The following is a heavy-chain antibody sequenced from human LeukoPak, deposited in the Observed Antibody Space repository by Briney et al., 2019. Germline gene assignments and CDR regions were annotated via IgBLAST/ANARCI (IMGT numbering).Heavy chain of an antibody. V-gene: IGHV4-38-2*02. CDR1: GYSISSGYY. J-gene: IGHJ4*02. CDR3: ARDSSSSPFAN. D-gene: IGHD6-6*01. Sequence: SETLSLTCAVSGYSISSGYYWGWIRQPPGKGLEWVGGITHSGSSYYNPSLKTRATISVDTSKNQFSLKLTSVTAADTAVYYCARDSSSSPFANWGEGTLVTVSS. CDR2: ITHSGSS.